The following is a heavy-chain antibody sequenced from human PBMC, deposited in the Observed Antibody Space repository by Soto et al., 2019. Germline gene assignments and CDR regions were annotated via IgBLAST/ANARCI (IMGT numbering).Heavy chain of an antibody. CDR1: GYSFTNYW. CDR3: VRPDSTGYYTH. CDR2: INPADSDT. D-gene: IGHD3-22*01. V-gene: IGHV5-51*01. J-gene: IGHJ4*02. Sequence: GESLKISCKASGYSFTNYWIGWVRQMPGKGLEWMGIINPADSDTRYSPSFQGQVTVSVDKSISTAYLQRGSLKASDTAMYYCVRPDSTGYYTHWGQGXSVTVSS.